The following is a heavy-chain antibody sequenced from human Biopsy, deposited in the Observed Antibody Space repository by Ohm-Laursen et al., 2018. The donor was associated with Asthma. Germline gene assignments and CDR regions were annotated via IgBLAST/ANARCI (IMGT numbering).Heavy chain of an antibody. V-gene: IGHV1-18*01. J-gene: IGHJ3*02. Sequence: SVKVSCKTSGYTFNSAGITWVRQAPGQGLEWMGWISVYNGNTKVAQKLQDRVTMITDTSTSTAYMELRSLRSDDTAVYYCARTHYDFLTGQVNDAFAIWGQGAVVTVSS. D-gene: IGHD3-9*01. CDR1: GYTFNSAG. CDR3: ARTHYDFLTGQVNDAFAI. CDR2: ISVYNGNT.